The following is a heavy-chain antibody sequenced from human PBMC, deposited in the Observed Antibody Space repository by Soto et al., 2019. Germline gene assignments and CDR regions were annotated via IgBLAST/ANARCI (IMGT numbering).Heavy chain of an antibody. Sequence: PGGSLRLSCAVSGFSFGTYTVNWVRQAPGMGLEWVSGISGSGTTTYYADSVKGHFTISRDNSKNTLYLQMNSLRAEDTAVYYCAKDLAGATRGRFDYWGQGTLVTVSS. D-gene: IGHD1-26*01. V-gene: IGHV3-23*01. CDR1: GFSFGTYT. CDR2: ISGSGTTT. CDR3: AKDLAGATRGRFDY. J-gene: IGHJ4*02.